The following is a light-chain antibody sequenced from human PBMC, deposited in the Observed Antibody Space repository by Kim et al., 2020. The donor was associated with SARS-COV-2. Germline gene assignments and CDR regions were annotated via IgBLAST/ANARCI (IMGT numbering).Light chain of an antibody. Sequence: SPGERAPPSCRASQSVSSSYLAWYQQKPGQAPRLLIYGASSRATGIPDRFSGSGSGTDFTLTINGLEPEDFAVYYCQHYVGSPFTFGPGTKVDIK. CDR3: QHYVGSPFT. CDR1: QSVSSSY. CDR2: GAS. J-gene: IGKJ3*01. V-gene: IGKV3-20*01.